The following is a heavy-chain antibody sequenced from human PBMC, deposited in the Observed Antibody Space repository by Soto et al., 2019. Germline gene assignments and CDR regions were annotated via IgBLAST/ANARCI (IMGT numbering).Heavy chain of an antibody. D-gene: IGHD3-22*01. J-gene: IGHJ4*02. CDR1: GVSISSYF. CDR2: NYHSGST. V-gene: IGHV4-59*01. Sequence: SETLSLTCAVSGVSISSYFWSWIRQPPGRGLEWIGYNYHSGSTNYNLSLKSRVAISLDTSENQFSLKVSSAADADTDVYYCERSGGYHGHFDYWGQGTLVTVSS. CDR3: ERSGGYHGHFDY.